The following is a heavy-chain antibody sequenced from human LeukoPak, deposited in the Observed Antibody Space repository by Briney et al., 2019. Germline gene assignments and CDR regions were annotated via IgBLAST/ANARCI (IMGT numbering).Heavy chain of an antibody. Sequence: PGGSPRLSCAASEFTFSRYWMSWVRQAPGKGLEWVANIKQDGSTKYYLDSVKGRLTVSRDNAKNSVFLQINSLRAEDTAIYYCARIGYSSSSFDYWGQGTLVTVSS. CDR3: ARIGYSSSSFDY. J-gene: IGHJ4*02. D-gene: IGHD6-6*01. CDR1: EFTFSRYW. CDR2: IKQDGSTK. V-gene: IGHV3-7*03.